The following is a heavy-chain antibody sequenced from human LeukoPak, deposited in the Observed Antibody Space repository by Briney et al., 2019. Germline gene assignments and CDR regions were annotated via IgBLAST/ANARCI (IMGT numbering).Heavy chain of an antibody. J-gene: IGHJ4*02. CDR2: INPNSGDT. Sequence: ASVKVSCTTSGYTFTGYYMHWVRQAPGQGLEWMGWINPNSGDTDYAQKFQGRVTMTRDTSIGTGYMELTSLRSDDTAVYYCASVRMGATPFDYWGQGTLVTVSS. V-gene: IGHV1-2*02. CDR3: ASVRMGATPFDY. CDR1: GYTFTGYY. D-gene: IGHD1-26*01.